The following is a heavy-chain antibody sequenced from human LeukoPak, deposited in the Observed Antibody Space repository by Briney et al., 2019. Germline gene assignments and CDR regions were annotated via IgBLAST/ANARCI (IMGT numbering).Heavy chain of an antibody. D-gene: IGHD6-19*01. V-gene: IGHV4-34*12. Sequence: PSETLSLTCAVYGGSFSDYYWSWIRQPPGKGLEWIGEIVPSGNTVHNPPLKSRVSLSVDTSKNQLYLNLSSVTAADTAVYYCARVGKQWLVLRGWFDPWGQGTLVTVSS. CDR2: IVPSGNT. J-gene: IGHJ5*02. CDR1: GGSFSDYY. CDR3: ARVGKQWLVLRGWFDP.